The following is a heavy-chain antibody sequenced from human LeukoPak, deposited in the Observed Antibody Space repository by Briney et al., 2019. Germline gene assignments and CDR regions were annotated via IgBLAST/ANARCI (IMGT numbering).Heavy chain of an antibody. CDR3: ARDRRPPYCSGDCYADYFDS. D-gene: IGHD2-21*02. CDR2: ISSSSSYI. J-gene: IGHJ4*02. Sequence: GGSLRLSCAASGFAFNTFTMNWVRQAPGKGLEWVSSISSSSSYIYYADSVKGRFTVSRDNAKSSLSLQMNSLRAEGTAVYYCARDRRPPYCSGDCYADYFDSWGQGTLVSVSS. V-gene: IGHV3-21*01. CDR1: GFAFNTFT.